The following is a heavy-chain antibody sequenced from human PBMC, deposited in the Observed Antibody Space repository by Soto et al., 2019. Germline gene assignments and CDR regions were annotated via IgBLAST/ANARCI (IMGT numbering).Heavy chain of an antibody. CDR2: ITSDSNYI. D-gene: IGHD3-9*01. CDR1: GFSFNTYT. Sequence: EVQLIESGGGLVNPGGSLRLSCAASGFSFNTYTMNWVRQAPGKGLEWVSFITSDSNYIYYGDSVKGRFTISRDDANKSLYLQMNSLRAEDTAVYYCTREHVVTIFRRGQRGSFDSWSQGTLVSVSS. V-gene: IGHV3-21*02. CDR3: TREHVVTIFRRGQRGSFDS. J-gene: IGHJ4*02.